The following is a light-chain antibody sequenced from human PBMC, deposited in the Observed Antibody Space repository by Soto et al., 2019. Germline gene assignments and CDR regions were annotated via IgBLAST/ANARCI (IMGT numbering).Light chain of an antibody. Sequence: EIVMTQSPATLSVSPGERATLSCRASQSVSSNLAWYQQKPGQAPRLLIYGASTRATGIPARFSGSGSGTEFTLTISSLQSEDFAVYYCQQYNNWGTFSQWTKVEIK. CDR1: QSVSSN. V-gene: IGKV3-15*01. J-gene: IGKJ1*01. CDR3: QQYNNWGT. CDR2: GAS.